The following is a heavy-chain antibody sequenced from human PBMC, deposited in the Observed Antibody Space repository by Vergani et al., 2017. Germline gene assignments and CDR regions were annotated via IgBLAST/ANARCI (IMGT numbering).Heavy chain of an antibody. D-gene: IGHD3-10*01. V-gene: IGHV3-73*01. CDR1: GFVFIESP. CDR2: IRRRSEHYAT. Sequence: EVQLMESGGGWAQPGGSLRLPCAASGFVFIESPIHWVHQVPGKGREWLGHIRRRSEHYATAYGPSLIGRATISRDDSTNTAYLQLSSLGTDDTAIYFCSAQTQSCHDYWGQGTLVAVSS. J-gene: IGHJ4*02. CDR3: SAQTQSCHDY.